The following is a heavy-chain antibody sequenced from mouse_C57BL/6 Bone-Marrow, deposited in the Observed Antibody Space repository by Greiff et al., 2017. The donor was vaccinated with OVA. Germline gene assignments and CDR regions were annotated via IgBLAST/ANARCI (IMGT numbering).Heavy chain of an antibody. V-gene: IGHV1-74*01. CDR1: GYTFTSYW. CDR3: AKHERYDYDYFDY. Sequence: VQLQLPGAELVKPGASVKVSCKASGYTFTSYWMHWVKQRPGQGLEWIGRIHPSDSDTNYNQKFKGKATLTVDKSSSTAYMQLSSLTSEDSAVYYCAKHERYDYDYFDYWGQGTTLTVSS. J-gene: IGHJ2*01. D-gene: IGHD2-4*01. CDR2: IHPSDSDT.